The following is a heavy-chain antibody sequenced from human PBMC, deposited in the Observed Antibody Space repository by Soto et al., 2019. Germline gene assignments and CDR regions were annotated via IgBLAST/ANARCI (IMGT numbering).Heavy chain of an antibody. V-gene: IGHV3-23*01. CDR1: GFTFSSYA. CDR3: ARDVDTSSHYTWFDP. J-gene: IGHJ5*02. CDR2: ISGSGGST. Sequence: GGSLRLSCAASGFTFSSYAMSWVRQAPGKGLEWVSAISGSGGSTYYADSVKGRFTISRDNSKNTLYLQMNSPRAEDTAVYYCARDVDTSSHYTWFDPWGQGTLVTVSS. D-gene: IGHD3-22*01.